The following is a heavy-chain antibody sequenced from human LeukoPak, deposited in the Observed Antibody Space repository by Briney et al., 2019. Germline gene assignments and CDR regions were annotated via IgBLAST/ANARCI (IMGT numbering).Heavy chain of an antibody. V-gene: IGHV3-23*01. Sequence: GGSLRLSCAASGFTFTNHAMSWVRQAPGKGLEWVSAISGSGDATKYADSVKGQFTISRDNFKNTVSLQMINLRAEDTAVYFCARDIGGMTTEYYFDYWGQETLVTVSS. CDR3: ARDIGGMTTEYYFDY. CDR2: ISGSGDAT. D-gene: IGHD4-11*01. J-gene: IGHJ4*02. CDR1: GFTFTNHA.